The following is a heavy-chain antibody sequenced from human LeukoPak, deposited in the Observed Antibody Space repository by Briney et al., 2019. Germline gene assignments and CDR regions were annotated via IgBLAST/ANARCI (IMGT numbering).Heavy chain of an antibody. V-gene: IGHV3-23*01. D-gene: IGHD4/OR15-4a*01. J-gene: IGHJ4*02. CDR2: ITGSGGST. CDR1: GFTFSSYA. CDR3: ARRAGAYSHPYDY. Sequence: PGGSLRLSCAASGFTFSSYAMSWVRQAPGKGLEWVSVITGSGGSTYYADSVKGRFTISRDNSKNTLYLQMNSLRVEDTAVYYCARRAGAYSHPYDYWGQGTLVTVSS.